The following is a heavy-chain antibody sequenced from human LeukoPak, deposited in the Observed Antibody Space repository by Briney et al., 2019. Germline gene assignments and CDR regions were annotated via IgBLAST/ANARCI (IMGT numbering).Heavy chain of an antibody. CDR3: ARDQDIVVVVAASGSAFDI. V-gene: IGHV3-7*01. J-gene: IGHJ3*02. CDR2: MRQDGSDK. D-gene: IGHD2-15*01. Sequence: GGSLRLSCAVSGFTSSTAWLTWVRQAPGKGLEWVADMRQDGSDKYYVDSVKGRFFISGDIAKNSVSLHMNRLSVEDTAVYYCARDQDIVVVVAASGSAFDIWGQGTMVTVSS. CDR1: GFTSSTAW.